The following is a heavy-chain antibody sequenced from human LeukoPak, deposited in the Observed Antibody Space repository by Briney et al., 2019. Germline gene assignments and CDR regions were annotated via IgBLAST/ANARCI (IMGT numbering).Heavy chain of an antibody. CDR1: GGSISSYY. D-gene: IGHD6-13*01. J-gene: IGHJ2*01. V-gene: IGHV4-59*08. CDR3: ARHSLYSSPTLNWCFDL. CDR2: IYYSGST. Sequence: ASETLSLTCTVSGGSISSYYWSWIRQPPGKGLEWIGYIYYSGSTNYNPSLKSRVTISVDTSKNQFSLKLSSVTAADTAVYYCARHSLYSSPTLNWCFDLWGRGTLVTVSS.